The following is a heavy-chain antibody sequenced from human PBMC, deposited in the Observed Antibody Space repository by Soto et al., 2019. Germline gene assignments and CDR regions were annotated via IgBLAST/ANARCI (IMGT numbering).Heavy chain of an antibody. D-gene: IGHD3-22*01. Sequence: GAAVKVSCKASGCAFSSYAISWVRQAPGQGLEWMGGIIPIFGTANYAQKFQGRVTITADESTSTAYMELSSLRSEDTAVYYCARDRHYYDSSGYSPDYWGQGTLVTVSS. CDR3: ARDRHYYDSSGYSPDY. CDR2: IIPIFGTA. J-gene: IGHJ4*02. V-gene: IGHV1-69*13. CDR1: GCAFSSYA.